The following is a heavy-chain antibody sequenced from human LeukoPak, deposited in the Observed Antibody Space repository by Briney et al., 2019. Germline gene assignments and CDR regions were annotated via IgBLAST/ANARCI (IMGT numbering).Heavy chain of an antibody. V-gene: IGHV3-21*01. CDR1: GLGFSSFS. CDR3: ARLRRTSDSSGYYYYYDY. J-gene: IGHJ4*02. Sequence: GGSLRLSCAASGLGFSSFSFNCSRQAPEEGVEWVSSITPTTSYIYYADSVRGRFTISRENAKNSLYLQMNSLRAEDTAVYYCARLRRTSDSSGYYYYYDYWGQGTLVTVSS. CDR2: ITPTTSYI. D-gene: IGHD3-22*01.